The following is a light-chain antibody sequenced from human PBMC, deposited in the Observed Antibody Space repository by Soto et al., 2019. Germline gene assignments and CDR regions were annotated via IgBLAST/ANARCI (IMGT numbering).Light chain of an antibody. J-gene: IGKJ1*01. Sequence: AIRVTQSPSSLSAATGDRVTITCRASQGISSYLAWYQQKPGKAPKLLIYAASTLQSGVPSRFSASGSGTEFTLTISSLQPDDFATYYCQPYNSYSRTFGQGTKVDIK. CDR1: QGISSY. CDR3: QPYNSYSRT. V-gene: IGKV1-8*01. CDR2: AAS.